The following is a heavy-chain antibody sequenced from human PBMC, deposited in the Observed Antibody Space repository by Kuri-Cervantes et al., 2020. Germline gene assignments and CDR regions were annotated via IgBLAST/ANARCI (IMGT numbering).Heavy chain of an antibody. Sequence: ASVKVSCKASGYTFTSYGISWVRQAPGQGLEWMGWISAYNGNTNYAQKLQGRVTMTTDTSTSTAYMELRSLRSDDTAGYYCARVVAGLYYYYGMDVWGQGTTVTVSS. V-gene: IGHV1-18*01. CDR3: ARVVAGLYYYYGMDV. J-gene: IGHJ6*02. CDR1: GYTFTSYG. D-gene: IGHD6-19*01. CDR2: ISAYNGNT.